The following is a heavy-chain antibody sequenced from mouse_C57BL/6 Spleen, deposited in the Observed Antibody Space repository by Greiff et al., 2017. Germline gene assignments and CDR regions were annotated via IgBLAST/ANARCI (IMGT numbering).Heavy chain of an antibody. Sequence: VQLKQSGPELVKPGASVKIPCKASGYTFTDYNMDWVKQSHGKSLEWIGDINPNNGGTIYNQKFKGKATLTVDKSSSTAYMELRSLTSEDTAVYYCARRGYDALFAYWGQGTLVTVSA. CDR1: GYTFTDYN. J-gene: IGHJ3*01. V-gene: IGHV1-18*01. CDR3: ARRGYDALFAY. D-gene: IGHD2-2*01. CDR2: INPNNGGT.